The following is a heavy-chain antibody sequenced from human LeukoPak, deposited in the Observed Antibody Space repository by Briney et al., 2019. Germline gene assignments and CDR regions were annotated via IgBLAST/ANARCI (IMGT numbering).Heavy chain of an antibody. J-gene: IGHJ4*02. Sequence: PSETLSLTCAVYGGSFSGYYWSWIRQPPGKGLEWIGEINHSGSTNYNPSLKSRVTISVDTSKNQSSLKLSSVTAADTAVYYCARGGGGGFDYWGQGTLVTVSS. CDR1: GGSFSGYY. CDR2: INHSGST. V-gene: IGHV4-34*01. D-gene: IGHD2-15*01. CDR3: ARGGGGGFDY.